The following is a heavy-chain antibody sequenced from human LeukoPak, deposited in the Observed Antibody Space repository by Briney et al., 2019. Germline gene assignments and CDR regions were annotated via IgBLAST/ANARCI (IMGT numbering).Heavy chain of an antibody. J-gene: IGHJ4*02. CDR2: ISGSGGST. CDR1: GFTFSSYA. Sequence: GGSLRLSCAASGFTFSSYAMSWVRQAPGKGLEWVSAISGSGGSTYYADSVKGRFTISRDNSKNTLYLQMNSLRAEDTAVYYCAKVQRKLSPPYYDFWSGYYFDYWGQGTLVTVSS. D-gene: IGHD3-3*01. V-gene: IGHV3-23*01. CDR3: AKVQRKLSPPYYDFWSGYYFDY.